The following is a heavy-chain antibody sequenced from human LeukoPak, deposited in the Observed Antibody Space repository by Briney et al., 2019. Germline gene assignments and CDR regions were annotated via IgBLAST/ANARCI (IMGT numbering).Heavy chain of an antibody. Sequence: ASVKVSCKASGHTFTGYYMHWVRQAPGQGLEWMGWINPNSGGTNYAQKFQGRVTMTRDTSISTAYMELSRLRSDDTAVYYCAREAPAGQFEYFQHWGQGILVTVSS. CDR3: AREAPAGQFEYFQH. D-gene: IGHD6-13*01. CDR2: INPNSGGT. J-gene: IGHJ1*01. V-gene: IGHV1-2*02. CDR1: GHTFTGYY.